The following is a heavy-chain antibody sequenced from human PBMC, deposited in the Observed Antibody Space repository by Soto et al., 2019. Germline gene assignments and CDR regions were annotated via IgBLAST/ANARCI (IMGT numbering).Heavy chain of an antibody. CDR2: IHYSGST. V-gene: IGHV4-39*01. CDR3: ARHAGYSTGRRWFDP. Sequence: SETLSLSCTVSGGSISSSSEYWGWIRQPPGQGLEWIGSIHYSGSTDYNRSLKSRVTISADTSKNQFSLKLSSVTAADTAVYYCARHAGYSTGRRWFDPWGQGSLVTVSS. J-gene: IGHJ5*02. CDR1: GGSISSSSEY. D-gene: IGHD2-8*02.